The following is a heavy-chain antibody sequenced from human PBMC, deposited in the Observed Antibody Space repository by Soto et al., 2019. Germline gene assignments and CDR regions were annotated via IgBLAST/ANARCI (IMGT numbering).Heavy chain of an antibody. CDR2: ISGSAGKT. CDR3: AKVTSARVFYFGLDV. J-gene: IGHJ6*02. D-gene: IGHD2-2*01. Sequence: GGSLRLSCAASGFTFTGYAMSWVRQAPGKGLEWVAIISGSAGKTYYVDSVKGRFTISRDNSKNTLYLQMNSLRAEDTAVYHCAKVTSARVFYFGLDVWGQGTTVTVSS. CDR1: GFTFTGYA. V-gene: IGHV3-23*01.